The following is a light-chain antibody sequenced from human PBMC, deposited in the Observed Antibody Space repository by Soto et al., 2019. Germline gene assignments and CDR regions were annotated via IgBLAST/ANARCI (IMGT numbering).Light chain of an antibody. CDR2: AAS. CDR1: QSIYYNY. CDR3: QQYGTSPWA. J-gene: IGKJ1*01. V-gene: IGKV3-20*01. Sequence: EIVLTQSPGTLSLSPGERATLSCRATQSIYYNYLAWYQQKPGQAPRLLIYAASSRATGIPDRFSGSGSGTDFTLTISRLEPEDVAVYYCQQYGTSPWAFAQRAKVEIK.